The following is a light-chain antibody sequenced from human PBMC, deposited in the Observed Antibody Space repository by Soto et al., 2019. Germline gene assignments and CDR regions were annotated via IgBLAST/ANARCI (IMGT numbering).Light chain of an antibody. J-gene: IGKJ4*01. CDR3: QKYNSAPLT. CDR1: HSVSSSY. V-gene: IGKV3-20*01. CDR2: SAS. Sequence: ELVLTQSPGTLSLSPGERATLSCRVSHSVSSSYLAWYQQKPGQAPRLLIYSASSRATGIPDRFSGSGSGTDYTLTISRLEPEDVAAYYCQKYNSAPLTFGGGTKVDI.